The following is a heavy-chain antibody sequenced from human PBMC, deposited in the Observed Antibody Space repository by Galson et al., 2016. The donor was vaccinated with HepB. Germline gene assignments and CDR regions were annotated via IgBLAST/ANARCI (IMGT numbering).Heavy chain of an antibody. V-gene: IGHV3-64*01. CDR2: ISSNGDST. J-gene: IGHJ6*04. CDR3: VRAPSSYDYHGMDV. CDR1: GFTFSSYA. Sequence: SLRLSCAASGFTFSSYAMHWVRQAPGKGLEYVSAISSNGDSTYYANSVKGRFTISRDNSKNTLYLQVGSLTAGDMAVYYCVRAPSSYDYHGMDVWGKGTTVTVSS.